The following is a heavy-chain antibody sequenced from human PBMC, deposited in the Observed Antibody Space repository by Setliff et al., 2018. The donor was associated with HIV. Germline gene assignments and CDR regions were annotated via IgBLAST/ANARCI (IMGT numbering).Heavy chain of an antibody. V-gene: IGHV4-61*02. CDR3: ARDLSNSELYYFYYMDV. CDR1: GGSISSGSYY. Sequence: SETLSLTCTVSGGSISSGSYYWSWIRQPAGKGLEWIGRIYTSGSTNYNPSLKGRVVMSVETSKNQFSVRLNSVTAADTAVYYCARDLSNSELYYFYYMDVWGKGTTVTVSS. CDR2: IYTSGST. J-gene: IGHJ6*03. D-gene: IGHD4-4*01.